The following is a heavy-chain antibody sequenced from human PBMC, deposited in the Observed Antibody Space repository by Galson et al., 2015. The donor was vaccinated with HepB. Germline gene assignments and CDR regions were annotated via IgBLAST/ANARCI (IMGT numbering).Heavy chain of an antibody. V-gene: IGHV3-49*03. CDR2: IRSKAYGGTT. J-gene: IGHJ3*02. CDR3: TRDRWYHLFDI. Sequence: SLRLSCAASGFTFGDYAMNWFRQAPGKGLEWIGFIRSKAYGGTTEYAASVKGRFTISRDDSKSIAYLQMNSLKTEDTAVYYCTRDRWYHLFDIWGQGTMVTVSS. CDR1: GFTFGDYA. D-gene: IGHD1-14*01.